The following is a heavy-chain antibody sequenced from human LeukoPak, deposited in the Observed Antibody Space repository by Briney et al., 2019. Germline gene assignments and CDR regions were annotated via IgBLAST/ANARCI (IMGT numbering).Heavy chain of an antibody. CDR3: ARGPYSSSWLFDS. CDR2: IYSSRST. Sequence: KPSETLSLTCTVSGGPISSDYWSWIRQPPGKGLEWIAYIYSSRSTNYNPSLKSRVTISVNTSKNQFSLRLSSVTPADTAVYYCARGPYSSSWLFDSWGQGTLVTVSS. CDR1: GGPISSDY. D-gene: IGHD6-13*01. J-gene: IGHJ4*02. V-gene: IGHV4-59*01.